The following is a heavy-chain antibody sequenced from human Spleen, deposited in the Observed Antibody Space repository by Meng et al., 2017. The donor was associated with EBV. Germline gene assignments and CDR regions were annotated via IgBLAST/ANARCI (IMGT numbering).Heavy chain of an antibody. Sequence: QEQLLGSGPGLVKASGTRSLACAGSGGSISSSNWWSWVRQPPGKGLEWIGDIYDSGSTNYNPSLKSRVTISVDTSKRQFSLKLRSVTAADTAVYYCAIGHSSGWCVYWGQGTLVTVSS. CDR3: AIGHSSGWCVY. CDR2: IYDSGST. J-gene: IGHJ4*02. V-gene: IGHV4-4*02. CDR1: GGSISSSNW. D-gene: IGHD6-19*01.